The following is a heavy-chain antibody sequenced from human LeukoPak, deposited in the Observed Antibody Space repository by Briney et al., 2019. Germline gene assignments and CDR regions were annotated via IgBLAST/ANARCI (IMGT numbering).Heavy chain of an antibody. D-gene: IGHD3-10*01. CDR3: AKDLRYYGSGSYFDY. CDR1: GFTFSSYG. CDR2: ISYDGSNK. V-gene: IGHV3-30*18. Sequence: GGSLRLSCAASGFTFSSYGMHWVRQAPGKGLEWVAVISYDGSNKYYADSVKGRFTISRDNSKNTLYLQMNSLRAEDTAIYYCAKDLRYYGSGSYFDYWGQGTLVTVSS. J-gene: IGHJ4*02.